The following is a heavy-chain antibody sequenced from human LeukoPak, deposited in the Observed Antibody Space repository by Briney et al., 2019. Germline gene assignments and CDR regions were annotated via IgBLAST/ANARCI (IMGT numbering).Heavy chain of an antibody. CDR1: GGTFSSYA. Sequence: GASVKVSCKASGGTFSSYAISRVRQAPGQGLEWMGRIIPIFGTANYAQKFQGRVTITTDESTSTAYMELSSLRSEDTAVYYCATGYSSSWADYWGQGTLVTVSS. CDR3: ATGYSSSWADY. V-gene: IGHV1-69*05. J-gene: IGHJ4*02. D-gene: IGHD6-13*01. CDR2: IIPIFGTA.